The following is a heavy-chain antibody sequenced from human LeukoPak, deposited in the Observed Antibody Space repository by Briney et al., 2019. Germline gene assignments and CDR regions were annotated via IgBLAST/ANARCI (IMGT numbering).Heavy chain of an antibody. Sequence: GGSLRLSCASSGFTFSSNGMDWVRQAPGKGLEWVSYISSGSGTIYYADSVKGRFTISRDNAKNSLYLQMNSLRAEDTAVYYCPLELGEGFDYWGQGTLVTVSS. CDR3: PLELGEGFDY. CDR1: GFTFSSNG. D-gene: IGHD1-7*01. J-gene: IGHJ4*02. CDR2: ISSGSGTI. V-gene: IGHV3-48*01.